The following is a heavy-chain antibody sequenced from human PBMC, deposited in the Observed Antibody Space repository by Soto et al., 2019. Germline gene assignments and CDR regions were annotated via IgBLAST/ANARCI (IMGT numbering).Heavy chain of an antibody. V-gene: IGHV3-23*01. CDR2: ISGSGGST. J-gene: IGHJ5*02. Sequence: GGSLRLSCAASGFTVSSNYMSWVRQAPGKGLEWVSAISGSGGSTYYADSVKGRFTISRDNSKNTLYLQMNSLRAEDTAVYYCAKMAMYQLLSSFDPWGQGTLVTVSS. CDR1: GFTVSSNY. CDR3: AKMAMYQLLSSFDP. D-gene: IGHD2-2*01.